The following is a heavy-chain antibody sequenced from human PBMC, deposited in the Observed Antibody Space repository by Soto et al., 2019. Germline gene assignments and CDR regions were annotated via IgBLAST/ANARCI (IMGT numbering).Heavy chain of an antibody. D-gene: IGHD2-15*01. CDR3: ARFYCRIGNWFEH. Sequence: QVQLVQSGAEVKKPGASVKVSCKASGYTFTSYYMHWVRQAPGQGLEWMGIINPSGGSTRDAKKLKGKVTINRETSTTTVYMELSRLRSEDTAVYYCARFYCRIGNWFEHWGQGNLVIVSS. CDR1: GYTFTSYY. V-gene: IGHV1-46*01. CDR2: INPSGGST. J-gene: IGHJ5*02.